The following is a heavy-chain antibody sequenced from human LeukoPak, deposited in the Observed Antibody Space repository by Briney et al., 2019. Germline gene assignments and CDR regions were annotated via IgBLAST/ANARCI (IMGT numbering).Heavy chain of an antibody. J-gene: IGHJ4*02. V-gene: IGHV4-59*01. CDR1: GGSISSYY. D-gene: IGHD4-23*01. CDR2: IYYSGST. CDR3: ARIGDYGGNSVNY. Sequence: SETLSLTCTVSGGSISSYYWSWIRQPPGKGLEWIGYIYYSGSTNYNPSLKSRVTISVDTSKNQFSLKLSSVTAADTAVYYCARIGDYGGNSVNYWGQGTLVTVSS.